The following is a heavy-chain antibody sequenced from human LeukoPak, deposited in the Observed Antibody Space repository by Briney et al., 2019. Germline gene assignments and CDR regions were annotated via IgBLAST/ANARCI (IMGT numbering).Heavy chain of an antibody. D-gene: IGHD4-11*01. CDR1: GYTFTSYA. J-gene: IGHJ3*02. Sequence: SVKVSCKASGYTFTSYAISWVRQAPGQGLEWMGGIIPIFGTANYAQKFQGRVTITADESTSTAYMELSSLRSEDTAVYYCARDYSLTHAFDIWGQGTMVTVSS. V-gene: IGHV1-69*13. CDR2: IIPIFGTA. CDR3: ARDYSLTHAFDI.